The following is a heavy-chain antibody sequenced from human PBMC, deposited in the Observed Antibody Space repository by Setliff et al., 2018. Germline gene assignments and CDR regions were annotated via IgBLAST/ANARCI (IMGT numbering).Heavy chain of an antibody. V-gene: IGHV1-69*05. D-gene: IGHD4-4*01. CDR3: ARTKMPTGGAAPYYMDV. CDR2: LIPMFGTP. Sequence: SVKVSCKASGDSFSNYAISWVRQAPGQGLEWMGGLIPMFGTPGYAQKFQDRVTITTDESTSTAYMELSSLRSEDTAVYYCARTKMPTGGAAPYYMDVWGKGTTVTVSS. CDR1: GDSFSNYA. J-gene: IGHJ6*03.